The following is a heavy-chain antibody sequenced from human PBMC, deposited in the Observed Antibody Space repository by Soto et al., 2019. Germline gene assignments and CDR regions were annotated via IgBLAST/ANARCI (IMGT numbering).Heavy chain of an antibody. CDR1: GFTFSSYG. D-gene: IGHD6-6*01. J-gene: IGHJ6*02. V-gene: IGHV3-33*01. Sequence: SLRLSCAASGFTFSSYGMHWVRQAPGKGLEWVAVIWYDGSNKYYADSVKGRFTISRDNSKNTLYLQMNSLRAEDTAVYYCARTGSSSGYYYYGMDVWGQGTTVTVSS. CDR2: IWYDGSNK. CDR3: ARTGSSSGYYYYGMDV.